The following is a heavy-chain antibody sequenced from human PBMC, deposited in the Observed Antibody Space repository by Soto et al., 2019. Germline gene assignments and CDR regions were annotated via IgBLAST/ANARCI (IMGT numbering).Heavy chain of an antibody. CDR2: ISSSSGTI. V-gene: IGHV3-48*01. D-gene: IGHD3-3*01. J-gene: IGHJ4*02. CDR1: GFTFSSYS. CDR3: AKHDFWTLYNTGLDS. Sequence: GGSLRLSCAASGFTFSSYSMNWFRQAPGKGLEWVSYISSSSGTIYYADSVKGRFTISRDNFKNMLYLQMNSLRAEDTAVYYCAKHDFWTLYNTGLDSWGQGTLVTVSS.